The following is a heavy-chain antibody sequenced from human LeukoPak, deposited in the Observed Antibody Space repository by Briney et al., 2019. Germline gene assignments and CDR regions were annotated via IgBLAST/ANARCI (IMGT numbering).Heavy chain of an antibody. CDR2: INPSGGST. D-gene: IGHD5-24*01. Sequence: GASVKVSCKASGYTFTSYYMHWGRQAPGQGLEWMGIINPSGGSTSYAPKFQGRVTMTRDTSTSTVYMELSSLRSEDTAVYYCARDGYNYPVYFQHWGQGTLVTVSS. V-gene: IGHV1-46*01. CDR3: ARDGYNYPVYFQH. CDR1: GYTFTSYY. J-gene: IGHJ1*01.